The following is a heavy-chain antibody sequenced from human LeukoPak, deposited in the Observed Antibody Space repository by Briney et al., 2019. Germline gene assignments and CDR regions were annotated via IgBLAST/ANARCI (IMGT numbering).Heavy chain of an antibody. Sequence: SETPSLTCTVSTGSISSDYWSWIRQPPGKGLEWIGSIYYSGSTNHNASLKSRVTMSVDTSKNQISLKLSSVTASDTAVYYCARHEDGTTLDYWGQGTLVTVSS. CDR3: ARHEDGTTLDY. CDR2: IYYSGST. CDR1: TGSISSDY. V-gene: IGHV4-59*08. D-gene: IGHD1-7*01. J-gene: IGHJ4*02.